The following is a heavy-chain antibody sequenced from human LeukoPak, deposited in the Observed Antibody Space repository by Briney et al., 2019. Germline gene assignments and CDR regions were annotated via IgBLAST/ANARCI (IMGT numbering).Heavy chain of an antibody. V-gene: IGHV4-30-4*01. CDR2: IYYSGST. CDR3: ARDVWFGGYCAFDI. D-gene: IGHD3-10*01. CDR1: GGSISSGDYY. J-gene: IGHJ3*02. Sequence: PSQTLSLTCTVSGGSISSGDYYWSWIRQPPGKGLEWIGYIYYSGSTYYNPSLKSRVTISVDTSKNQFSLKLSPVTAADTAVYYCARDVWFGGYCAFDIWGQGTTVTGSS.